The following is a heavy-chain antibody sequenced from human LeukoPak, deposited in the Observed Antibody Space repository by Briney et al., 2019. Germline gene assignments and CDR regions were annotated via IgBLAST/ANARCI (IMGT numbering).Heavy chain of an antibody. J-gene: IGHJ4*02. V-gene: IGHV4-61*02. CDR1: GGSISSGTYY. D-gene: IGHD3-22*01. CDR2: VYISGST. Sequence: SETLSLTCTVSGGSISSGTYYWSWIRQPAGKGLEWIGRVYISGSTNYSPSLKSRVTISVDTSKSQFSLKLSSVTAADTAVYYCARDTYYYDSSGYYPIDYWGQGTLVIVSS. CDR3: ARDTYYYDSSGYYPIDY.